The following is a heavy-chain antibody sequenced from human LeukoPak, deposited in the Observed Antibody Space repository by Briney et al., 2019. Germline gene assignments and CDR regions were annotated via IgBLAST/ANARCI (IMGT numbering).Heavy chain of an antibody. J-gene: IGHJ4*02. D-gene: IGHD6-19*01. Sequence: GSLRLSCAASGFTFSSYGMHWVRQAPGKGLEWVAVIWYDGSNKYYADSVKGRFTISRDNSKNTLYLQMNSLRAEDTAVYYCARDLKVYSSGWIFDYWGQGTLVTVSS. CDR1: GFTFSSYG. CDR3: ARDLKVYSSGWIFDY. CDR2: IWYDGSNK. V-gene: IGHV3-33*01.